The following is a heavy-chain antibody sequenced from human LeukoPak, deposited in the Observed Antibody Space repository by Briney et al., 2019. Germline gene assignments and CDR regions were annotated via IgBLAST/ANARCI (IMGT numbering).Heavy chain of an antibody. Sequence: SETLSLTYTVSGGSISSSYWSWIRQPPGEGQELIEHIYCSGSTNYTPTLKSRVTISVDTSKNQFSLKLSSVTAADTAVYYCASLVVGAENYFDYWGQGTLVTISS. V-gene: IGHV4-59*08. D-gene: IGHD1-26*01. CDR3: ASLVVGAENYFDY. CDR2: IYCSGST. J-gene: IGHJ4*02. CDR1: GGSISSSY.